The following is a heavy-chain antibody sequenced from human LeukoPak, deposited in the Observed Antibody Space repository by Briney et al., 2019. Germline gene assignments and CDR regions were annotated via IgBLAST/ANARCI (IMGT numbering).Heavy chain of an antibody. D-gene: IGHD2-8*01. CDR3: ARGTFALIEVVDY. CDR1: GFTLSGYY. V-gene: IGHV3-11*04. Sequence: PGGSLRLSCAASGFTLSGYYMSWIRQAPREGLEWGSFISSSGSPIYYAESVKGRFTISRDNAKNSLYLQMNSLRAEDAAVYYCARGTFALIEVVDYWGQGTVVTVSS. J-gene: IGHJ4*02. CDR2: ISSSGSPI.